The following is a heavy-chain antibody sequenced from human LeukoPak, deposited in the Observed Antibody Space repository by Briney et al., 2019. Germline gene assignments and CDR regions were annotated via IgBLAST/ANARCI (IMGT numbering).Heavy chain of an antibody. CDR1: GFTFSSYW. Sequence: GSLXLSXAASGFTFSSYWMSWIRQAPGKGLEWVAHIKEDGSEKVYVDSVKGRFTISRDNAKNSLYLQMNSLTGEDTAVYYCARDPYVFSGWHHWGQGTLVTVSS. CDR2: IKEDGSEK. CDR3: ARDPYVFSGWHH. J-gene: IGHJ5*02. V-gene: IGHV3-7*01. D-gene: IGHD6-19*01.